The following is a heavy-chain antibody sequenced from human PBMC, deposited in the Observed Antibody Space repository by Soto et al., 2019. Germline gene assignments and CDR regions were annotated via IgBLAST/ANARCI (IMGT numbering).Heavy chain of an antibody. Sequence: QVQLVQSGAEVKKPGSSVKVSCKASGGTFSSSAISWVRQAPGQGLEWMGGIIPIFGTANYAQKFQGRVTITADESTSTAHMELSSLRSEDTAVYYCARGRGGAMVTSYYYYGMDVWGQGTTVTVSS. J-gene: IGHJ6*02. CDR1: GGTFSSSA. V-gene: IGHV1-69*01. CDR3: ARGRGGAMVTSYYYYGMDV. CDR2: IIPIFGTA. D-gene: IGHD5-18*01.